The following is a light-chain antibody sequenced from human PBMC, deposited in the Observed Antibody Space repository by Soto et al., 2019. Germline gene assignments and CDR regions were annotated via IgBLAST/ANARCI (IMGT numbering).Light chain of an antibody. CDR3: PHRNNFPVT. Sequence: PSFLSASVGDRVAITCRASQGVSRYVAWYQQKPGKPPELLIYAASTLQSGVPPRFSGSASGTEFTLTIDSLQPEGFGTYYFPHRNNFPVTSGGGTK. J-gene: IGKJ4*01. CDR1: QGVSRY. CDR2: AAS. V-gene: IGKV1-9*01.